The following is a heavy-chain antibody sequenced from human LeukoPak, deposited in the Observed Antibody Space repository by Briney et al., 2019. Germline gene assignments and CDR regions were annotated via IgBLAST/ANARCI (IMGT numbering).Heavy chain of an antibody. CDR3: ARVGSIAVAGTGGALFDY. CDR2: IYYSGST. V-gene: IGHV4-59*08. J-gene: IGHJ4*02. CDR1: GGSISSYY. D-gene: IGHD6-19*01. Sequence: SETLSLTCTVSGGSISSYYWSWIRQPPGKGLEWIGYIYYSGSTNYNPSLKSRVTISVDTSKNQFSLKLSSVTAADTAVYYCARVGSIAVAGTGGALFDYWGQGTLVTVSS.